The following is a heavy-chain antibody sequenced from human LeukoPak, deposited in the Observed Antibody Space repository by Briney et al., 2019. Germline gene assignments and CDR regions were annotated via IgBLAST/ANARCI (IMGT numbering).Heavy chain of an antibody. D-gene: IGHD3-10*01. CDR1: GGSFSGYY. CDR3: ARHRQEGSGSYPYYFDY. Sequence: SETLSLTCAVYGGSFSGYYWSWIRQPPGKGLEWIGEINHSGSTNYNPSLKSRVTISVDTSKNQFSLKLSSVTAADTAVYYCARHRQEGSGSYPYYFDYWGQGTLVTVSS. J-gene: IGHJ4*02. V-gene: IGHV4-34*01. CDR2: INHSGST.